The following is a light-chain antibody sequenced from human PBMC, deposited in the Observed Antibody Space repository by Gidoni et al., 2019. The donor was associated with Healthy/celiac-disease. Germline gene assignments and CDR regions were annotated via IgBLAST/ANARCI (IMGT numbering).Light chain of an antibody. CDR1: QSVSSSY. J-gene: IGKJ2*01. CDR2: GAS. V-gene: IGKV3-20*01. Sequence: EIVLTLSPGTLSLSPGERATLSCRASQSVSSSYLAWYQQKPGQAPRLLIYGASSRATGIPDRFSGSGSGTDFTLTISRLEPEEFAVYYCQQYGSSPYTFGQGTKLEIK. CDR3: QQYGSSPYT.